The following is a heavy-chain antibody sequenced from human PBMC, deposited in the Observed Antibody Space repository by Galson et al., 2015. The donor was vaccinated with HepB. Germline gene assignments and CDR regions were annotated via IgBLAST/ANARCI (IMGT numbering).Heavy chain of an antibody. CDR2: IWYDGSNK. CDR1: GFTFSNYG. Sequence: SLRLSCAASGFTFSNYGIHWVRQAPGKGLEWVAVIWYDGSNKYYADYVKGRFTISRDNSKNTLYLQMNSLRAEDTAVYYCARDPTVPSRGIDYWGQGTLVTVSS. V-gene: IGHV3-33*01. CDR3: ARDPTVPSRGIDY. J-gene: IGHJ4*02. D-gene: IGHD2-2*01.